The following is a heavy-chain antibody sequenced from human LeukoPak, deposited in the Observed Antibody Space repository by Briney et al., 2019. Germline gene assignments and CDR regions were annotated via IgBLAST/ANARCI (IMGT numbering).Heavy chain of an antibody. CDR3: ARHYTMVRGVIIAALSLGY. V-gene: IGHV1-2*02. Sequence: ASVKVSCKASGYTFTTYGISWVRQAPGQGLEWMGWINPNSGGTNYAQKFQGRVTMTRDTSISTAYMELSRLRSDDTAVYYCARHYTMVRGVIIAALSLGYWGQGTLVTVSS. CDR2: INPNSGGT. J-gene: IGHJ4*02. CDR1: GYTFTTYG. D-gene: IGHD3-10*01.